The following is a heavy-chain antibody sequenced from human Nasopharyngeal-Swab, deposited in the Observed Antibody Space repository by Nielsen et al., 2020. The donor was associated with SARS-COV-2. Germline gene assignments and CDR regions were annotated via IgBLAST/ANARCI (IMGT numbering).Heavy chain of an antibody. CDR2: IWYDGSYK. V-gene: IGHV3-33*01. CDR3: ARDQTYEWNRATWLDP. D-gene: IGHD1-20*01. Sequence: GGSLRLSCTTSGFNFSTYGMHWVRQAPGKGLEWVADIWYDGSYKHYAESVKGRFTIYRDNSKNTVYLQMNGLRAEDTAVYYCARDQTYEWNRATWLDPWGQGTLVTVSS. J-gene: IGHJ5*01. CDR1: GFNFSTYG.